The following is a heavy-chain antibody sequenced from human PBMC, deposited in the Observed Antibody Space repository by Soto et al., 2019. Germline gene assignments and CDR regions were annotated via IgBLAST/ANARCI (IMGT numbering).Heavy chain of an antibody. J-gene: IGHJ6*02. D-gene: IGHD3-3*01. CDR3: ARGRLYDFWSGPIPRGMDV. CDR1: WGSFSGYY. Sequence: PSETLSLTCAVYWGSFSGYYWSCIRQPPGKGLEWIVEINHSGSSNYNPSLKSRVTISVNTSKNQFSLKLSSVTAAETAVYYCARGRLYDFWSGPIPRGMDVRGQATTVTV. V-gene: IGHV4-34*01. CDR2: INHSGSS.